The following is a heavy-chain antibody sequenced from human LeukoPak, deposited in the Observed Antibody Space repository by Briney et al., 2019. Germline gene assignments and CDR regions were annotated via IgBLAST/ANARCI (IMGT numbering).Heavy chain of an antibody. D-gene: IGHD5-18*01. V-gene: IGHV3-30*02. CDR1: GFTFSSYG. J-gene: IGHJ4*02. CDR3: AKLYSYGYYFDY. Sequence: GGSLRLSCAASGFTFSSYGMHWVRQAPGKGLEWVAFIRYDGSNKYYADSVKGRFTISRDNSKNTLYLQMNSLSAEDTAVYYCAKLYSYGYYFDYWGQGTLVTVSS. CDR2: IRYDGSNK.